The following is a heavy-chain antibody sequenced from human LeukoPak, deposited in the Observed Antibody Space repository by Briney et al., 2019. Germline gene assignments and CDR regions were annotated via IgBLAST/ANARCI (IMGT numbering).Heavy chain of an antibody. J-gene: IGHJ4*02. CDR3: ARVYYDILTGYFFDY. Sequence: SQTLSLTCTISGGSISSGDPYWSWIRQPPGKGLEWIGYIYYSGSTYYNPSLKSRVTISVDTSKNQYSLKLSSVTAADTAVYYCARVYYDILTGYFFDYWGQGTLVTVSS. CDR2: IYYSGST. CDR1: GGSISSGDPY. V-gene: IGHV4-30-4*01. D-gene: IGHD3-9*01.